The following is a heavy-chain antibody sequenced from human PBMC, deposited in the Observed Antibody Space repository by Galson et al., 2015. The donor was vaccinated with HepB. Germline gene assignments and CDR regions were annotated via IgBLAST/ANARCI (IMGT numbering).Heavy chain of an antibody. CDR3: ARGYSSGWLFDY. V-gene: IGHV3-21*01. Sequence: SLRLSCAASGFTFSSYSMNWVRQAPGKGLEWVSSISSSSSYIYYADSVKGRFTISRDNAKNSLYLQMNSLRAEDTAVYYCARGYSSGWLFDYWGQGTLVTVSS. J-gene: IGHJ4*02. CDR2: ISSSSSYI. D-gene: IGHD6-19*01. CDR1: GFTFSSYS.